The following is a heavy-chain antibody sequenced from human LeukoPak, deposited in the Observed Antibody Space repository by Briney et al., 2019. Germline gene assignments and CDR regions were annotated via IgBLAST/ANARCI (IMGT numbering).Heavy chain of an antibody. CDR3: ARDDCGDTCYPGGY. V-gene: IGHV1-3*01. CDR1: GYIFTKYV. CDR2: IKAGNGDT. D-gene: IGHD2-21*01. Sequence: GASVNVSCKASGYIFTKYVVHCVRQGPGERPEWMGWIKAGNGDTKYSQNLQDRLTITRDTSASTVYMELSSLTSEDTALYYCARDDCGDTCYPGGYWGQGTLVTVSS. J-gene: IGHJ4*02.